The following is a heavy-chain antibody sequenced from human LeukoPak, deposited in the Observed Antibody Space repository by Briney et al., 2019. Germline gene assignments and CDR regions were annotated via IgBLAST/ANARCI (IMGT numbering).Heavy chain of an antibody. D-gene: IGHD2-2*01. V-gene: IGHV1-2*02. CDR2: INPNSGGR. Sequence: ASVNVSFQACGCTLTYYYMHGVGPAPGQGGEWMGWINPNSGGRNYAQKFHGRVTMTSDTSISTAYMQLSRLRSDDTAVYYRARGAPHEYCSSPSCYWGGNWFDPWGQGTLVTVSS. J-gene: IGHJ5*02. CDR1: GCTLTYYY. CDR3: ARGAPHEYCSSPSCYWGGNWFDP.